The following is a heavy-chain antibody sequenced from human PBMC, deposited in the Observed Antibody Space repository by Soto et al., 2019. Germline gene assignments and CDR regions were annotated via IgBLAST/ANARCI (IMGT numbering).Heavy chain of an antibody. CDR2: ISSSGHYT. CDR3: ARELDGIDV. Sequence: QVQLVESGGGLVKPGGSLRLSCAASGLIFSDYYMSWTRQAPGKGLEWVSYISSSGHYTKNADSVQGRFTISRDNAKNSLYLQMNNLRAEDTAVYYCARELDGIDVWGQGTTVTVSS. CDR1: GLIFSDYY. V-gene: IGHV3-11*05. J-gene: IGHJ6*02.